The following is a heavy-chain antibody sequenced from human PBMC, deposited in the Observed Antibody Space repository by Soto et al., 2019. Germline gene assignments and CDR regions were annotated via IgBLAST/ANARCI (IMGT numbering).Heavy chain of an antibody. D-gene: IGHD6-19*01. Sequence: QVQLDQSGAEVKKPGSSVKVSCKASGGSFSSDAISWVRQATGQGLEWMGGIIPMFGSPNYARKFQGRVTITAEKSTSTLYMELSILRSDDTAVYYCARGIRQSSGWDLDNWGEGTQVTVSS. CDR3: ARGIRQSSGWDLDN. V-gene: IGHV1-69*06. CDR1: GGSFSSDA. CDR2: IIPMFGSP. J-gene: IGHJ4*02.